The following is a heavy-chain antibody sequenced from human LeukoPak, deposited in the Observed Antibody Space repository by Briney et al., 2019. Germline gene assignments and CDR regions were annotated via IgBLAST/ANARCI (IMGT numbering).Heavy chain of an antibody. CDR3: ARNRMTPAARGWFDP. V-gene: IGHV4-39*07. J-gene: IGHJ5*02. CDR1: GGSISSSSYY. CDR2: IYYSGST. Sequence: SETLSLTCTVSGGSISSSSYYWGWIRQPPGKGLEWIGSIYYSGSTYYNPSLKSRVTISVDTSKNQFSLKLSSVTAADTAVYYCARNRMTPAARGWFDPWGQGTLVTVST. D-gene: IGHD2-15*01.